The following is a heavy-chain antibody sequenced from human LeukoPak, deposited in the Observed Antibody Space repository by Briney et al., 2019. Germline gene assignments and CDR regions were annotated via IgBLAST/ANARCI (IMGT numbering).Heavy chain of an antibody. Sequence: GGSLRLSCAASVFTVSRNYMSWVRQAPGKGLEWVSVIYDGGSTYYADSVKGRFTISRDNSKNTLYLQMNSLRAEDTAIYYCATESAAGSFDYWGQGTLVTVSS. CDR3: ATESAAGSFDY. J-gene: IGHJ4*02. CDR2: IYDGGST. CDR1: VFTVSRNY. V-gene: IGHV3-53*01. D-gene: IGHD6-13*01.